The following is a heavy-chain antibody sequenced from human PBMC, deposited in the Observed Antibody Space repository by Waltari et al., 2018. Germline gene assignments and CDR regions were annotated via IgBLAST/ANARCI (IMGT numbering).Heavy chain of an antibody. CDR3: AKVHVGYFDY. CDR1: GFTVDDYA. J-gene: IGHJ4*02. Sequence: EVQLVESGGGLVQPGRSLRLSCAASGFTVDDYAMHWVRQAPGRCLEWVSGISWKSGSIGHADSVKGRFTISRDNAKNSLYLQTNSLRAEDMALYYCAKVHVGYFDYWGQGTLVTVSS. V-gene: IGHV3-9*03. CDR2: ISWKSGSI.